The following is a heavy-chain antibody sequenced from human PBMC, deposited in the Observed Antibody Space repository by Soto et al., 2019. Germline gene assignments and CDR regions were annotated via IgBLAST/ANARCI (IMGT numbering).Heavy chain of an antibody. J-gene: IGHJ5*02. Sequence: ASVKVSCKASGYTFTSYGISWVRQAPGQGLEWMGWISAHNGNTNYAQKLQGRVTMTTDTSTSTAYMELRSLRSDDTAVYYCARVRITFGGVISWWFDPWGQGTLVTVAS. D-gene: IGHD3-16*02. CDR2: ISAHNGNT. CDR1: GYTFTSYG. CDR3: ARVRITFGGVISWWFDP. V-gene: IGHV1-18*01.